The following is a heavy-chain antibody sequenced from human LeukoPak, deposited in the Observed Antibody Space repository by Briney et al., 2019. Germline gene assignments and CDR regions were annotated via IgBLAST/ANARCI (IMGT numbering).Heavy chain of an antibody. CDR3: ARVDDSSSWYDY. CDR1: GGTFSSYA. D-gene: IGHD6-13*01. J-gene: IGHJ4*02. V-gene: IGHV1-69*01. CDR2: IIPIFGTA. Sequence: KVSCKASGGTFSSYAISWVRQAPGQGLEWMGGIIPIFGTANYAQKFEGRVTITADESTSTAYMELSSLRSEDTAVYYCARVDDSSSWYDYWGQGTLVTVSS.